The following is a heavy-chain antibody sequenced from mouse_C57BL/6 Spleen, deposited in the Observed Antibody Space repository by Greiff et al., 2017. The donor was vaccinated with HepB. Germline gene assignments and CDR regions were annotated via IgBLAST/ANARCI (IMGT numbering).Heavy chain of an antibody. Sequence: DVKLQESGPGLVKPSQSLSLTCSITGYSITSGYYWNWIRQFPGNKLEWMGYISYDGSNNYNPSLKNRISITRDTSKNQFFLKLNSVTTEDTATYYCAVRGNWDYFDYWGQGTTLTVSS. V-gene: IGHV3-6*01. CDR1: GYSITSGYY. CDR3: AVRGNWDYFDY. CDR2: ISYDGSN. J-gene: IGHJ2*01. D-gene: IGHD4-1*01.